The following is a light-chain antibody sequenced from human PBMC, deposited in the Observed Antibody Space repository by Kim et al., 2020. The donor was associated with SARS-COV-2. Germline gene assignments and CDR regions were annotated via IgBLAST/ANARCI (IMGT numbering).Light chain of an antibody. CDR2: EVS. V-gene: IGLV2-8*01. Sequence: GQSVPISCTGTTSDVGNYNFVSCYQHHPATAPILIMYEVSQRPSGPPGRFSGSRSGTAASLIVSVLQDEDEAGYCCWSYAGINTFVFGGGTQLTVL. CDR3: WSYAGINTFV. J-gene: IGLJ7*01. CDR1: TSDVGNYNF.